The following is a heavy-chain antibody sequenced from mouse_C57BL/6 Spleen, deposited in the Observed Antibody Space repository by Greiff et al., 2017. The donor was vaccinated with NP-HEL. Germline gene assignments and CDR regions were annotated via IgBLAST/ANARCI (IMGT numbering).Heavy chain of an antibody. Sequence: EVQLQQSGPELVKPGASVKISCKASGYSFTGYYMNWVKQSPEKSLEWIGEINPSTGGTTYNQKFKAKATLTVDKSSSTAYMQLKSLTSEDSAVYYCARRGIYYDYGDYWGQGTTLTVSS. V-gene: IGHV1-42*01. D-gene: IGHD2-4*01. CDR1: GYSFTGYY. CDR2: INPSTGGT. J-gene: IGHJ2*01. CDR3: ARRGIYYDYGDY.